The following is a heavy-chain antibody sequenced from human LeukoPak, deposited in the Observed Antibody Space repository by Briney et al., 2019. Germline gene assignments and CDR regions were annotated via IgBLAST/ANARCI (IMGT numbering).Heavy chain of an antibody. Sequence: GGSLRLSCAASGFTFSSYAMSWVRQAPGKGLEWVSAISGSGGSTYYADSVKGRFTISRDNSKNTVYLQMNSLRGEDTAVYYCAKGRGSSGWAGGFDIWGQGTMVTVSS. J-gene: IGHJ3*02. CDR1: GFTFSSYA. CDR3: AKGRGSSGWAGGFDI. V-gene: IGHV3-23*01. CDR2: ISGSGGST. D-gene: IGHD6-19*01.